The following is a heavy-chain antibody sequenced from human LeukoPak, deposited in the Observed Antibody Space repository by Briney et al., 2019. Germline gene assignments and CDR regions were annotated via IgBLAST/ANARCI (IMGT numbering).Heavy chain of an antibody. CDR1: GFTFSSYW. D-gene: IGHD1-26*01. CDR2: INSDGTTT. J-gene: IGHJ4*02. Sequence: GGSLRLSCSASGFTFSSYWMHWVRQAPGKGLVWVSRINSDGTTTTYADSVKGRFTISRDNAKSMVYLQMNSLRAEDTAVYYCAKDVGGTIWGQGTLVTVSS. V-gene: IGHV3-74*01. CDR3: AKDVGGTI.